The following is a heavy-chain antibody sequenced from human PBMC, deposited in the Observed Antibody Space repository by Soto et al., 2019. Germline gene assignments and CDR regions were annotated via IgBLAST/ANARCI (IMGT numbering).Heavy chain of an antibody. CDR2: IYYSGST. V-gene: IGHV4-31*02. J-gene: IGHJ5*02. Sequence: SETLCLTCTVSGGSISSGGYYWSWVRQHPGKGLEWIGYIYYSGSTYYNPSLKSRVTISVDTSKNQFSLKLSSVTAADTAVYYCARAPRIAAAGTKNWFDPWGQGTLVTVSS. CDR3: ARAPRIAAAGTKNWFDP. D-gene: IGHD6-13*01. CDR1: GGSISSGGYY.